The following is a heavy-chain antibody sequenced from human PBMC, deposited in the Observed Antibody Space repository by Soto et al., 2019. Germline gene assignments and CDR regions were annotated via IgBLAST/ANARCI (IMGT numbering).Heavy chain of an antibody. Sequence: SETLSVTCTVSGGSISSGGYYWSWIRQHPGKGLEWIGYIYYSGSTYYNPSLKSRVTISVDTSKNQFSLKLSSVTAADTAVYYCARADSYCSSTSCYKDWFDPWGQGTLVTVSS. CDR1: GGSISSGGYY. CDR2: IYYSGST. V-gene: IGHV4-31*03. J-gene: IGHJ5*02. D-gene: IGHD2-2*02. CDR3: ARADSYCSSTSCYKDWFDP.